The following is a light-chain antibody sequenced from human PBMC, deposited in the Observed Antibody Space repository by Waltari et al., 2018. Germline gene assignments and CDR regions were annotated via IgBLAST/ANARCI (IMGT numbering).Light chain of an antibody. CDR1: SSDVGGYNY. Sequence: QSALTQPPSASGAPGQSVTIPCTGTSSDVGGYNYVSWYQQHPGEPPKLLIYEVSKRPSGVPNRFSGSKSGNTASLTVSGLQAEDEGDYYCSSYAGRNTLFGGGTKLTVL. V-gene: IGLV2-8*01. J-gene: IGLJ2*01. CDR3: SSYAGRNTL. CDR2: EVS.